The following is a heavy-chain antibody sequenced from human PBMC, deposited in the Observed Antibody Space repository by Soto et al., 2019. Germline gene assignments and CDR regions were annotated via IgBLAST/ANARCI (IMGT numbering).Heavy chain of an antibody. CDR3: GVATGLTYYYYGMDV. V-gene: IGHV3-33*01. J-gene: IGHJ6*02. CDR1: GFTFSSYG. D-gene: IGHD5-12*01. Sequence: LRLSCAASGFTFSSYGMHWVRQAPGKGLEWVAVIWYDGSNKYYADSVKGRFTISRDNSKNTLYLQMNSLRAEDTAVYYCGVATGLTYYYYGMDVWGQGTTVTVSS. CDR2: IWYDGSNK.